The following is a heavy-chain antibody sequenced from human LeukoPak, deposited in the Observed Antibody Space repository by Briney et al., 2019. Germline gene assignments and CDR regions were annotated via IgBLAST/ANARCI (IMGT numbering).Heavy chain of an antibody. D-gene: IGHD1-7*01. CDR2: ISWNSGSI. CDR1: GFTFDDYA. J-gene: IGHJ4*02. Sequence: GRSLRLSCAASGFTFDDYAMHWVRQAPGKGLERVSGISWNSGSIGYADSVKGRFTISRDNAKNSLYLQMNSLRAEDTALYYCAKDGSAGTTPPFFDYWGQGTLVTVSS. V-gene: IGHV3-9*01. CDR3: AKDGSAGTTPPFFDY.